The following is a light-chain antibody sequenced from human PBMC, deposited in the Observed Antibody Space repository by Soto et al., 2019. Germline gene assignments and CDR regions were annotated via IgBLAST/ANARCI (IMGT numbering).Light chain of an antibody. J-gene: IGLJ1*01. CDR2: DVT. Sequence: QSALTQPASVSGSPGQSITISCTGTSSDVGGYKYVSWYQLHPGTAPKLVIYDVTNRPSGVSNRFSGSKSGNTASLTISGLQAEDKADYFCSSYTSTSTLFGTGMKLTVL. CDR3: SSYTSTSTL. CDR1: SSDVGGYKY. V-gene: IGLV2-14*01.